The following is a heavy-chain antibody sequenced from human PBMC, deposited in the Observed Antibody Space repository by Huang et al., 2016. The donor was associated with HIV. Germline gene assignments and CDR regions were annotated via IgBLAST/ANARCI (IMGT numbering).Heavy chain of an antibody. CDR1: GFKFRNYC. D-gene: IGHD2-15*01. V-gene: IGHV3-74*01. J-gene: IGHJ3*02. Sequence: EEHLVESGGGLVQPGGSLRLSCEASGFKFRNYCMQWVRQAPGKGLMWVSRSKSDGRTTDYADSGKGRFTISRDNAKNTLYLQMSRLTAEDTAIYYCARAGGFEIWGQGTVVTVSS. CDR3: ARAGGFEI. CDR2: SKSDGRTT.